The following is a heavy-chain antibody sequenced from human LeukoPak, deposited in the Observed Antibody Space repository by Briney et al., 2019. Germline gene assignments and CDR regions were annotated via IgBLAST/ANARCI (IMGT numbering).Heavy chain of an antibody. J-gene: IGHJ4*02. D-gene: IGHD3-22*01. CDR2: IIPIFGTA. CDR3: AGAGYYDSSGYYYFDY. CDR1: GGTFSSYA. V-gene: IGHV1-69*13. Sequence: GASVKVSCKASGGTFSSYAISWVRQAPGQGLEWMGGIIPIFGTANYAQKFQGRVTITADESTSTAYMELSSLRSEDTAVYYCAGAGYYDSSGYYYFDYWGQGTLATVSS.